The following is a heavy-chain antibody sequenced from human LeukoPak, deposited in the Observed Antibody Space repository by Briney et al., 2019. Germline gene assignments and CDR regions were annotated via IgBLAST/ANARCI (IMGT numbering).Heavy chain of an antibody. Sequence: GGSLRLSCAASGFTFSGYGMHWVRQAPGKGLEWVTFIRYDGSNKYYADSVKGRFTISRDNSKNTLYLQMNSLRAEDTAVYYCAKVTRSGTYSGSFDYWGQGTLVTVSS. V-gene: IGHV3-30*02. CDR2: IRYDGSNK. J-gene: IGHJ4*02. CDR3: AKVTRSGTYSGSFDY. CDR1: GFTFSGYG. D-gene: IGHD1-26*01.